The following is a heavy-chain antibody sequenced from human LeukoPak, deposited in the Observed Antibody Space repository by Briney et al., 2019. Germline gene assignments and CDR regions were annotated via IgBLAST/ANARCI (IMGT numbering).Heavy chain of an antibody. CDR3: AKYGPQDSGSSHFDY. CDR1: GFTFSSYA. CDR2: IRDSGSST. J-gene: IGHJ4*02. V-gene: IGHV3-23*01. D-gene: IGHD1-26*01. Sequence: GGSLRLSCAASGFTFSSYATSWVRQAPGKGLEWVSAIRDSGSSTHYADSVKGRFTTSRDNSKNTLFLQMNSLRAEDTAIYYSAKYGPQDSGSSHFDYWGQGALVTVSS.